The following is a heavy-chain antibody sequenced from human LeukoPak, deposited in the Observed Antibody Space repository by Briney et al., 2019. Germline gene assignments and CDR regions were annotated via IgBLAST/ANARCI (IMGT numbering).Heavy chain of an antibody. D-gene: IGHD5-24*01. CDR2: LNPNSGDT. CDR1: GYTFTDYY. CDR3: ARGRNIEMTTMSGGSDY. J-gene: IGHJ4*02. V-gene: IGHV1-2*02. Sequence: ASVKVSCKASGYTFTDYYMHWVRQAPGQGLEWMGWLNPNSGDTNYAQKFQGRVSMTRDTSISTAYMDLSDLRSDNTAVYYCARGRNIEMTTMSGGSDYWGQGTLVTVSS.